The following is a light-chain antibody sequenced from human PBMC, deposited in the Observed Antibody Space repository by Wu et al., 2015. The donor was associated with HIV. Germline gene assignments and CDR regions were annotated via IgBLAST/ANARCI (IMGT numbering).Light chain of an antibody. Sequence: EIVMTQSPATLSVSLGERATLSCRASQSVSSNLAWYQQKPGQPPRLLISGAYTGATGIPARFSGSGSGTEFTLTISSLQSEDFAIYYCQQYNDWPQTFGQGDQGGNQT. V-gene: IGKV3-15*01. CDR3: QQYNDWPQT. J-gene: IGKJ1*01. CDR2: GAY. CDR1: QSVSSN.